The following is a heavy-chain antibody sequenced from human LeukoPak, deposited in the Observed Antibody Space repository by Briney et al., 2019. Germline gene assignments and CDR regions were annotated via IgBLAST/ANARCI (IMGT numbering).Heavy chain of an antibody. J-gene: IGHJ4*02. CDR3: ARDTVGYFDWSPFDY. V-gene: IGHV4-4*07. Sequence: SETLSLTCTVSGGSISSYYWSWIRQPAGKGLEWIGRIYTSGSTNYNPSLKGRVTMSVDTSKNQFSLKLSSVTAADTAVYYCARDTVGYFDWSPFDYWGQGTLVTVSS. CDR2: IYTSGST. CDR1: GGSISSYY. D-gene: IGHD3-9*01.